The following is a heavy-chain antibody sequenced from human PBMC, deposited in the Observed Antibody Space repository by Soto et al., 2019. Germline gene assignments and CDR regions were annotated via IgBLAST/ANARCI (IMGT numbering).Heavy chain of an antibody. CDR2: ISAYNGNT. D-gene: IGHD1-26*01. Sequence: QVQLVQSGGDMKKPGASVKVSCKASGYTFTNYGISWVRQAPGQGLEWMGWISAYNGNTNYPQKFQGRVTMTTDTSTTTAYIELRSLRFDDTAVYYCARTLGATIRWFDPWGQGTLFTVSS. J-gene: IGHJ5*02. V-gene: IGHV1-18*01. CDR3: ARTLGATIRWFDP. CDR1: GYTFTNYG.